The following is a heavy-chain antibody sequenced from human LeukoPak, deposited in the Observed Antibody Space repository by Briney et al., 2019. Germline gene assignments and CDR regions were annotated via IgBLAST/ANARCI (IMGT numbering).Heavy chain of an antibody. J-gene: IGHJ4*02. Sequence: GGSLRLSCAASGFTFSSYGMHWVRQAPGKGLEWVAVISYDGSNKYYADSVKGRYTISRDNSKNTLYLQMNSLRAEDTAVYYCARAAASDYWGQGTLVTVSS. D-gene: IGHD2-15*01. CDR3: ARAAASDY. V-gene: IGHV3-30*03. CDR2: ISYDGSNK. CDR1: GFTFSSYG.